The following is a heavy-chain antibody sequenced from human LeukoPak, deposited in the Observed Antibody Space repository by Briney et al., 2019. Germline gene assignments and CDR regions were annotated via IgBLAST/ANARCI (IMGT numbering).Heavy chain of an antibody. D-gene: IGHD2-21*02. CDR3: SKGVGGAARYWYFDL. CDR2: ISYDGNNK. Sequence: GGSLRLSCAASGFTFSNAWMSWVRQAPGKGLEWVALISYDGNNKYYPDSVKGRFTISRDNSKNTLFLQMDSLRAEDTAVYYCSKGVGGAARYWYFDLWGRGTLVTVSS. J-gene: IGHJ2*01. CDR1: GFTFSNAW. V-gene: IGHV3-30*18.